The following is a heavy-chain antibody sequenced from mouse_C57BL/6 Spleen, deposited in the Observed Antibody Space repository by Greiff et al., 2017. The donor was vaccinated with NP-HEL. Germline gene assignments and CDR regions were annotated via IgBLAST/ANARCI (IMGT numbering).Heavy chain of an antibody. CDR1: GYAFTNYL. CDR2: INPGSGGT. Sequence: QVQLQQSGAELVRPGTSVKVSCKASGYAFTNYLIEWVKQRPGQGLEWIGVINPGSGGTNYNEKFKGKATLTADKSSSTAYMQLSSLTSEDSAVYFCARREGYYGAMDYWGQGTSVTVAS. J-gene: IGHJ4*01. D-gene: IGHD1-1*01. V-gene: IGHV1-54*01. CDR3: ARREGYYGAMDY.